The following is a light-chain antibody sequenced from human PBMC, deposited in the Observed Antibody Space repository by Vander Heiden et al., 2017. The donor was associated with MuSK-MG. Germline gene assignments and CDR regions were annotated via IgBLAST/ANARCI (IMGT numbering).Light chain of an antibody. V-gene: IGKV3-11*01. Sequence: EILLTQSPATLSLSPGERATLSCRASQSVSNYLAWYQHKPGQAPRLLIYDASNRATGIPARFSGSGSGTDFTLTISSLEPEDFAVYYCQQRSNWSPITFGQGTRLEIK. CDR1: QSVSNY. CDR3: QQRSNWSPIT. CDR2: DAS. J-gene: IGKJ5*01.